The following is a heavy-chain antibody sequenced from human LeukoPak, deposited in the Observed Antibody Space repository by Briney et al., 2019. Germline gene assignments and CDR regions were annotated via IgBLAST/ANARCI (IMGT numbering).Heavy chain of an antibody. D-gene: IGHD3-3*01. CDR1: GYTLTELS. Sequence: ASVKVSCKVSGYTLTELSMHWVRQAPGKGLEWMGGFDPEDGETIYAQKFQGRVTMTEDTSTDTAYMELSSLRSEDTAVYYCARSPLSAFYDFWSGYSYYYYGMDVWGQGTTVTVSS. V-gene: IGHV1-24*01. J-gene: IGHJ6*02. CDR3: ARSPLSAFYDFWSGYSYYYYGMDV. CDR2: FDPEDGET.